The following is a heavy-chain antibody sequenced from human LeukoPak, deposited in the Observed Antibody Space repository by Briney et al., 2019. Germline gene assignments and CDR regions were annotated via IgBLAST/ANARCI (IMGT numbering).Heavy chain of an antibody. Sequence: ASVKVSCKASGYTFTSYYMHWVRQAPGQGLEWMGIINPCDGSTSYAQKFQGQITMTRDTLTRTVYMELSSLRSEYPAVYYCALTLGYCSGGSCSTAFDYWGQGPLVTVSS. D-gene: IGHD2-15*01. V-gene: IGHV1-46*01. CDR2: INPCDGST. J-gene: IGHJ4*02. CDR1: GYTFTSYY. CDR3: ALTLGYCSGGSCSTAFDY.